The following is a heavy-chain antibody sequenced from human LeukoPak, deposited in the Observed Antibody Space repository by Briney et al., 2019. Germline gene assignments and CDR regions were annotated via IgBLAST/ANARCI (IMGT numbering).Heavy chain of an antibody. CDR1: GFTFSSYA. V-gene: IGHV3-23*01. D-gene: IGHD2-2*01. J-gene: IGHJ1*01. CDR2: ISGSGGST. CDR3: AKLGYCSSTSCYVGYFQH. Sequence: GGSLRLSCAASGFTFSSYAMSWVRQAPGKGLEWVSAISGSGGSTYYADSVKGRFTISRDNSKNTLYLQMNSLRAEDTAVYYCAKLGYCSSTSCYVGYFQHWGQGTLVTVSS.